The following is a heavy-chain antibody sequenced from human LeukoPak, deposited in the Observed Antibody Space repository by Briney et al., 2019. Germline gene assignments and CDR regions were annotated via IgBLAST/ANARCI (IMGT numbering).Heavy chain of an antibody. CDR3: ARGMWFDTLFSAFDV. CDR2: IFHTGST. V-gene: IGHV4-4*02. D-gene: IGHD3-10*01. CDR1: GDSISSRNW. J-gene: IGHJ3*01. Sequence: SETLSLTCSVSGDSISSRNWWTWVRQTPEKGLEWIGEIFHTGSTNYNPSVEGRVTISIDKSRNHFSLMLTSATAADTALYYCARGMWFDTLFSAFDVWGQGTMVSVSS.